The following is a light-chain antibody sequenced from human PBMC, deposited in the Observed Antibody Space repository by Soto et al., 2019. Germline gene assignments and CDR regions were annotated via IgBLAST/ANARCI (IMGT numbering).Light chain of an antibody. CDR2: KAS. CDR3: QQYKSYSAT. J-gene: IGKJ1*01. Sequence: DIQMTQSPSTLSASVGDRVTITCRASQNINTWLAWYQQKPGKAPNLLIYKASTLESGVPSRFNGSGSGTEFTLTISSLQPADFATYYCQQYKSYSATFGQGTKVDIK. V-gene: IGKV1-5*03. CDR1: QNINTW.